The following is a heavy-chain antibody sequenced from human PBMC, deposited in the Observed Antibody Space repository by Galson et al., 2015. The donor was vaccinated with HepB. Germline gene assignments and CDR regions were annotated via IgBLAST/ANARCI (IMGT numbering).Heavy chain of an antibody. V-gene: IGHV3-64D*06. CDR3: VKDPIAGYTSGWTQNQVDY. D-gene: IGHD6-19*01. CDR2: ISSNGGST. Sequence: SLRLSCAASGFILSNYAMHWVRQAPGKGLDYVSAISSNGGSTYYADSVKGRFTISRDNSKNTLYLQMSSLRAEDTALYYCVKDPIAGYTSGWTQNQVDYWGQGLLVTVSS. CDR1: GFILSNYA. J-gene: IGHJ4*02.